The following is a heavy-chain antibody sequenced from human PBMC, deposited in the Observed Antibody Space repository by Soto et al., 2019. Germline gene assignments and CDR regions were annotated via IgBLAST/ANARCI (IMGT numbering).Heavy chain of an antibody. D-gene: IGHD6-13*01. CDR1: GFHFSSYG. CDR3: ARDGGQQLVIYYFDY. Sequence: WSLRLLCAAAGFHFSSYGMHWVRPAPGKGLEWVAVIWYDGSNKYYADSVKGRFTISRDNSKNTLYLQMNSLRAEDTAVYYCARDGGQQLVIYYFDYWGQGTLVTVSS. V-gene: IGHV3-33*01. CDR2: IWYDGSNK. J-gene: IGHJ4*02.